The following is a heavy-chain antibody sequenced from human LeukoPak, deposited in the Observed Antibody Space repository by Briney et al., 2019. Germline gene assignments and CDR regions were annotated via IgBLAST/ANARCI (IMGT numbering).Heavy chain of an antibody. Sequence: GGSLRLSCAASGFTFSSYWMSWVRQAPGKGLEWVANIKQDGSEKYYVDSVKGRFTISRDNAKNSLYLQMNSRRAEDTAIYDCARDDSSSGWSNWGQGTLVTVSS. CDR3: ARDDSSSGWSN. D-gene: IGHD6-19*01. V-gene: IGHV3-7*01. CDR2: IKQDGSEK. CDR1: GFTFSSYW. J-gene: IGHJ4*02.